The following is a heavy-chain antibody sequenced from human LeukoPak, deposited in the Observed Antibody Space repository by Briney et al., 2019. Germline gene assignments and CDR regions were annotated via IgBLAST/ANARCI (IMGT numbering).Heavy chain of an antibody. Sequence: SQTLSLTCTVSGGSISSGSYYWSWIRQPAGKGLEWIGRIYTSGSTNYNPSLKSRVTISVDTSKNQFSLKLSSVTAADTAVYYCARGSTTYYDFWSDYYPFDHWGQGTLVIVSS. CDR1: GGSISSGSYY. CDR2: IYTSGST. J-gene: IGHJ4*02. V-gene: IGHV4-61*02. D-gene: IGHD3-3*01. CDR3: ARGSTTYYDFWSDYYPFDH.